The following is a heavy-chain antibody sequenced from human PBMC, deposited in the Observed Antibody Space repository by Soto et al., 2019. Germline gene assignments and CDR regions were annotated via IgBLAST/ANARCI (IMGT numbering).Heavy chain of an antibody. CDR1: GYTFTSYG. V-gene: IGHV1-18*01. CDR3: ARGDYYDSSGYFFGPFDC. Sequence: ASVKVSCKASGYTFTSYGISWVRQAPGQGLEWMGWISAYSGNTNYAQKLQGRVTMTTDTSTSTAYMELRSLRSDDTAVYYCARGDYYDSSGYFFGPFDCWGQGTLVTVSS. J-gene: IGHJ4*02. CDR2: ISAYSGNT. D-gene: IGHD3-22*01.